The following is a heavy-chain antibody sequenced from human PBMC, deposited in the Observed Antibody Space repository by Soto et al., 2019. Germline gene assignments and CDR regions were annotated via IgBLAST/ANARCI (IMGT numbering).Heavy chain of an antibody. CDR2: INVGNGNT. V-gene: IGHV1-3*01. CDR1: GYTFTDYA. Sequence: ASVKVSCXASGYTFTDYAIHWVRQAPGQVLEWMGLINVGNGNTGYSRKFQGRVTNARDMPSSTAYIEVTSLTSEDTAIYYCAREGAHYTPLVHGGQGTLVPVSS. CDR3: AREGAHYTPLVH. D-gene: IGHD2-15*01. J-gene: IGHJ4*02.